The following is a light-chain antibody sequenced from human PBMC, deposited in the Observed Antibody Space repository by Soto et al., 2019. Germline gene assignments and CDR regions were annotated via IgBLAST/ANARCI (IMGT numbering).Light chain of an antibody. CDR3: SSYTSSSTLGYV. CDR2: DVS. Sequence: QSALTQPASVSGSPGQSITISCTGTSSDVGGYNYVSWYQQHPGKAPKLMTYDVSNRPSGVSNRFSGSKSGNTASLTISGLQAEDEADYYCSSYTSSSTLGYVFGTGTKLTVL. V-gene: IGLV2-14*01. CDR1: SSDVGGYNY. J-gene: IGLJ1*01.